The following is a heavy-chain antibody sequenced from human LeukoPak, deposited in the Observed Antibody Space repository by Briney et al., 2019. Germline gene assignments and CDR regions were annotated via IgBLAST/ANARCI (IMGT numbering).Heavy chain of an antibody. Sequence: GGSLRLSCAASGFSFSSYAMGWVRQAPGKGLEWVSSVSGSGGSTDYADTVKGRFTISRDSSKNTLYLQMNSLRAEDTAVYFCAKEVGWYTPTAIDYWGQRTVLAVSS. J-gene: IGHJ4*02. CDR3: AKEVGWYTPTAIDY. CDR1: GFSFSSYA. CDR2: VSGSGGST. V-gene: IGHV3-23*01. D-gene: IGHD6-19*01.